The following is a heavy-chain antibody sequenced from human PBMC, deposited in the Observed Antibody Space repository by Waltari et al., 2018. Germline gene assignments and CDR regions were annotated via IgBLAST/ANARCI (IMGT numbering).Heavy chain of an antibody. CDR3: ALLHSRMAMIQKFDY. D-gene: IGHD5-12*01. Sequence: QVYLVQSGAEVKKPGSSVKVSCKAFGGTFSSFVISWVRQDPGQGLEWMGDILPILDSTNYAQRFQGRVTITADKSANTAYMELNSLRPEDTAFYYCALLHSRMAMIQKFDYWGQGALVTVSS. V-gene: IGHV1-69*10. CDR2: ILPILDST. J-gene: IGHJ4*02. CDR1: GGTFSSFV.